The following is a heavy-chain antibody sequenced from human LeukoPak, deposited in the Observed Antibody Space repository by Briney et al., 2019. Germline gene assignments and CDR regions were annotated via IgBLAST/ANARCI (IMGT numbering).Heavy chain of an antibody. D-gene: IGHD3-10*01. J-gene: IGHJ4*02. V-gene: IGHV4-4*07. CDR1: GGSISSYY. Sequence: SETLSLTCTVSGGSISSYYWSWIRQPAGKGLEWIGRIYTSGSTNYNPSPKSRVTMSVDTSKNQFSLKLSSVTAADTAVHYCARDPKAHYYGSGSYTLWGQGTLVTVSS. CDR2: IYTSGST. CDR3: ARDPKAHYYGSGSYTL.